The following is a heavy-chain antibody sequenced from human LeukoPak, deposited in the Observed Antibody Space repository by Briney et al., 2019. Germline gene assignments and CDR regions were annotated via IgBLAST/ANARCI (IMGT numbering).Heavy chain of an antibody. CDR3: ARMRGSGFLEWSLEYYYYYYGMDV. J-gene: IGHJ6*02. CDR1: GYTFTSYD. Sequence: ASVKVSCKASGYTFTSYDINWVRQATGQGLEWMGRMNPNSGNTGYAQKFQGRVTMTRNTSISTAYMELSSLRSEDTAVYYCARMRGSGFLEWSLEYYYYYYGMDVWGQGTTVTVSS. V-gene: IGHV1-8*01. D-gene: IGHD3-3*01. CDR2: MNPNSGNT.